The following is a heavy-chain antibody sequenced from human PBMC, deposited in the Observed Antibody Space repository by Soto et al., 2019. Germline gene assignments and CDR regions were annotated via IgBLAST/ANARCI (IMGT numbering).Heavy chain of an antibody. V-gene: IGHV4-34*01. D-gene: IGHD3-22*01. CDR1: GGSGGSFSGYY. CDR3: ARHNYASSGYYHYYYGMDV. Sequence: QVQLQQWGAGLLKPSETLSLTCAVYGGSGGSFSGYYWSWIRQPPGKGLEWIGEINHSGSTNYNPSLKSRGTISVDTSKNQFSLKLSSVTAADTAVYYCARHNYASSGYYHYYYGMDVWGQGTTVTVSS. CDR2: INHSGST. J-gene: IGHJ6*02.